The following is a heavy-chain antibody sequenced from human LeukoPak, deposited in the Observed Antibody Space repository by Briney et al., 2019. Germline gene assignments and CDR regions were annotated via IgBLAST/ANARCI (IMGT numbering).Heavy chain of an antibody. D-gene: IGHD1-26*01. Sequence: GGSLRLSCAASGYTVSSNYMSWVRQAPGKGLEWVSVIYSGGSTNYADSVKGRFAISRDNSKNTLYLQMNSLRAEDTAVYYCARDGIIVGAQGFDYWGQGTLVTVSS. CDR2: IYSGGST. CDR3: ARDGIIVGAQGFDY. J-gene: IGHJ4*02. CDR1: GYTVSSNY. V-gene: IGHV3-66*01.